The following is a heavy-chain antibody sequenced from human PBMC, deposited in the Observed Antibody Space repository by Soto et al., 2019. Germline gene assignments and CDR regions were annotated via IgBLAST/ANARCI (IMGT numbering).Heavy chain of an antibody. D-gene: IGHD2-8*01. CDR2: MNPNSGNT. J-gene: IGHJ5*02. CDR1: GYTFTSYD. CDR3: ARGLGCTNGVCYWAHTAMEDTIWFDP. V-gene: IGHV1-8*01. Sequence: ASVKVSCKASGYTFTSYDINWVRQATGQGLEWMGWMNPNSGNTGYAQKFQGRVTMTRNTSISTAYMELGSLRSEDTAVYYCARGLGCTNGVCYWAHTAMEDTIWFDPWGQGTLVTVSS.